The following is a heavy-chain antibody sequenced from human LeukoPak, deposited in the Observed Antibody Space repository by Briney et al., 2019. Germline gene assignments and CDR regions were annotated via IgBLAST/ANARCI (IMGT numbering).Heavy chain of an antibody. V-gene: IGHV4-4*07. CDR1: GGSISSYY. J-gene: IGHJ5*02. D-gene: IGHD3-9*01. CDR2: IYSSGST. Sequence: PSETLSLTCTVSGGSISSYYWSWLRQPAGKGLEWIGRIYSSGSTNYNPSLKRRVTMSVDTAKNQFSLKLSSVTAADTAVYYCARAPLKDILAGYLNVAWGEGTLVTVSS. CDR3: ARAPLKDILAGYLNVA.